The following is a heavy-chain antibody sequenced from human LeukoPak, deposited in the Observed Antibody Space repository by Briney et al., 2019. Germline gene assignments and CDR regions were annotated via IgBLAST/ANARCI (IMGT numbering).Heavy chain of an antibody. CDR3: ARVDPYDFDWLLMRVGDY. CDR1: GFTFSSYW. Sequence: PGGSLRLSCAASGFTFSSYWMSWVRQAPGKGLEWVANIKQDGSEKYYVDSVKGRFTISRDNAKNSLYLQMNSLRAEDTAVYYCARVDPYDFDWLLMRVGDYWGQGTLVTVSS. CDR2: IKQDGSEK. V-gene: IGHV3-7*01. D-gene: IGHD3-9*01. J-gene: IGHJ4*02.